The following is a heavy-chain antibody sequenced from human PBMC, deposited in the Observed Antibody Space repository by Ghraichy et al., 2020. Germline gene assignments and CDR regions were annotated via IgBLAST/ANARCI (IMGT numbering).Heavy chain of an antibody. CDR2: INHSGST. Sequence: SETLSLTCAVYGGSFSGYYWSWIRQPPGKGLEWIGEINHSGSTNYNPSLKSRVTISVDTSKNQFSLKLSSVTAADTAVYYCARRGWGAYYYYMDVWGKGTTVTVSS. V-gene: IGHV4-34*01. J-gene: IGHJ6*03. CDR3: ARRGWGAYYYYMDV. D-gene: IGHD3-16*01. CDR1: GGSFSGYY.